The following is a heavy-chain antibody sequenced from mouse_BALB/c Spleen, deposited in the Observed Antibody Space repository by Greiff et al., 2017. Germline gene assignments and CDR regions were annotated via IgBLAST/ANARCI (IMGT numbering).Heavy chain of an antibody. CDR3: ARYYYGYGDAMDY. CDR1: GYSFTGYT. CDR2: INPYNGGT. D-gene: IGHD1-2*01. J-gene: IGHJ4*01. Sequence: VQLKQSGPELVKPGASMKISCKASGYSFTGYTMNWVKQSHGKNLEWIGLINPYNGGTSYNQKFKGKATLTVDKSSSTAYMELLSLTSEDSAVYYGARYYYGYGDAMDYWGQGTSVTVSS. V-gene: IGHV1-18*01.